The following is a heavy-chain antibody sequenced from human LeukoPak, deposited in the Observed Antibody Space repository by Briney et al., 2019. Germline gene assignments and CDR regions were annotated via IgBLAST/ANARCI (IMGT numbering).Heavy chain of an antibody. D-gene: IGHD1-26*01. CDR1: GYSISSGYY. CDR2: IYHSGST. J-gene: IGHJ4*02. Sequence: PSETLSLTCTVSGYSISSGYYWGWIRQPPVKGLEWIGSIYHSGSTYYNPSLKSRVTISVDTSKSQFSLKLSSVTAADTAVYYCARDGERVGALYYFDYWGQGTLVTVSS. V-gene: IGHV4-38-2*02. CDR3: ARDGERVGALYYFDY.